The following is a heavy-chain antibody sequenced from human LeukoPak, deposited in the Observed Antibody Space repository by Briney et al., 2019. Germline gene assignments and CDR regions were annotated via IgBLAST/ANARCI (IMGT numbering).Heavy chain of an antibody. J-gene: IGHJ3*02. Sequence: SETLSLTCTGSGGSISSYYWRWIRQPPGKELEWIVYINYSGSTNYNPSLKSRVTISVDTSKNQFSLKLSSVTAADTAVYYCARPRITMVRGVPSMLFVIWGQRTMVTVSS. CDR1: GGSISSYY. V-gene: IGHV4-59*08. CDR3: ARPRITMVRGVPSMLFVI. D-gene: IGHD3-10*01. CDR2: INYSGST.